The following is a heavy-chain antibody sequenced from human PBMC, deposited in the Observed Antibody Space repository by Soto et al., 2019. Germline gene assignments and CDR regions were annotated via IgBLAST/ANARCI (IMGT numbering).Heavy chain of an antibody. D-gene: IGHD1-26*01. CDR3: ARGAGSGSFLIDY. J-gene: IGHJ4*02. CDR1: GFTFSSYA. V-gene: IGHV3-30*04. Sequence: QVQLVESGGGVVQPGRSLRLSCAASGFTFSSYAMHWVRQAPGKGLEWMAITSDDESRKYYADSVRGRFTISRDNSKNTLYLQMNSLIDEDTALFDCARGAGSGSFLIDYWGQGTLVTVSS. CDR2: TSDDESRK.